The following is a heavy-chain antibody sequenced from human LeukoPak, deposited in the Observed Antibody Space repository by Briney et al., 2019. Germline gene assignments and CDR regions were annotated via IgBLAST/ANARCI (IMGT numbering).Heavy chain of an antibody. D-gene: IGHD6-19*01. CDR2: IIPIFGTA. CDR1: GGTFSSYA. J-gene: IGHJ4*02. V-gene: IGHV1-69*13. CDR3: ARVAPSGGQKWGDYFDY. Sequence: ASVKVSCKASGGTFSSYAISWVRQAPGQGLEWMGGIIPIFGTANYAQKFQGRVTITADESTSTAYMELSSLRSEDTAVYYCARVAPSGGQKWGDYFDYWGQGTLVTVSS.